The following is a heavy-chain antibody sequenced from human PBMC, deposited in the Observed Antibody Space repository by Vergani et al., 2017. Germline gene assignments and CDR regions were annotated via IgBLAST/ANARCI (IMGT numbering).Heavy chain of an antibody. Sequence: EVQLVESGGGLVQPGGSLRLSCAASGFTVSSNYMSWVRQAPGKGLEWVSVIYSGGSTYYADSVKGRFTISRDNSKNTLYLQMNSLRAGDTAVYYCASTSITMVRGAVDYWGQGTLVTVSS. J-gene: IGHJ4*02. CDR1: GFTVSSNY. D-gene: IGHD3-10*01. CDR2: IYSGGST. V-gene: IGHV3-66*02. CDR3: ASTSITMVRGAVDY.